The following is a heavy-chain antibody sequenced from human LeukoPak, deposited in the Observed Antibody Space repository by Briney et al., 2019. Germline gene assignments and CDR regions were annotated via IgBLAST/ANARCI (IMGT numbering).Heavy chain of an antibody. V-gene: IGHV3-30*18. CDR3: AKGGDYYGSGTKGYYFDY. CDR1: GFTFSTYG. J-gene: IGHJ4*02. CDR2: ISNDGRNK. D-gene: IGHD3-10*01. Sequence: GGSLRLSCAASGFTFSTYGMHWVRQAPGKGLEGVAVISNDGRNKYYTDSVKGRFTFSKDNSKNTLYLQMNSMRAEDTAVYYCAKGGDYYGSGTKGYYFDYWGQGILVTVSS.